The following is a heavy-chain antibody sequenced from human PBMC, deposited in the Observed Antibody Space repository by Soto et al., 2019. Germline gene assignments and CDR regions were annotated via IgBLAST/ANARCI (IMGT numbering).Heavy chain of an antibody. CDR1: GFTFSSYG. CDR3: ARPIYDILSPHPGSFDY. CDR2: ISYDGSNK. Sequence: QVQLVESGGGVVQPGRSLRLSCAVSGFTFSSYGMHWVRQAPGKGLAWVAVISYDGSNKYYADSVKGRFTISRENSKNTLYLQMKSLRAEDTAVYHCARPIYDILSPHPGSFDYWGQGTLFTVSS. D-gene: IGHD3-9*01. J-gene: IGHJ4*02. V-gene: IGHV3-30*03.